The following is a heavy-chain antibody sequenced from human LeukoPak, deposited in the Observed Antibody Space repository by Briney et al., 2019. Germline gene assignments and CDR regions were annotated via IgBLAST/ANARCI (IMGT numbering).Heavy chain of an antibody. Sequence: GGSLRLSCAASGFTLSSFAMTWVRQAPGKGLEWVSDIGDSGATTYYADSVKGRFTISRDNSKNTLYLQMSSLRAEDTAVYFCASFHYYGSGAYYLSYWGQGTLVTVSS. V-gene: IGHV3-23*01. D-gene: IGHD3-10*01. CDR3: ASFHYYGSGAYYLSY. J-gene: IGHJ4*02. CDR2: IGDSGATT. CDR1: GFTLSSFA.